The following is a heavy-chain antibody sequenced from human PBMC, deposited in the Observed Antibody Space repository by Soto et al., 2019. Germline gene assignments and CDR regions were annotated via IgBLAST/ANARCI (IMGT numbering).Heavy chain of an antibody. Sequence: PGGSLRLSCAASGFTFSSYSMNWVRQAPGKGLEWVSSISSSSSYIYYADSVKGRFTISRDNAKNSLYLQMNSLRAEDTAVYYCAKDNRNGYSSSWYIDYWGQGTLVTVSS. CDR3: AKDNRNGYSSSWYIDY. CDR1: GFTFSSYS. V-gene: IGHV3-21*01. D-gene: IGHD6-13*01. J-gene: IGHJ4*02. CDR2: ISSSSSYI.